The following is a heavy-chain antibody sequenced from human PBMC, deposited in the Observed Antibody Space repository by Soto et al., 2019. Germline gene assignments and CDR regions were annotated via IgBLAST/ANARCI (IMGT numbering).Heavy chain of an antibody. CDR2: IYYSGST. CDR3: ARHPLYYYDSSVLGGFDY. Sequence: PSETLSLTCTVSGGSVSSGSYYWSWIRQPPGEGLEWIGYIYYSGSTNYNPSLKSRVTISVDTSKNQFSLKLSSVTAADTAVYYCARHPLYYYDSSVLGGFDYWGQGTLVIVSS. V-gene: IGHV4-61*01. D-gene: IGHD3-22*01. CDR1: GGSVSSGSYY. J-gene: IGHJ4*02.